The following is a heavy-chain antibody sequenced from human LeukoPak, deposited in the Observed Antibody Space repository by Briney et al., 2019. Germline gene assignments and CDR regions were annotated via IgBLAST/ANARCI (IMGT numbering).Heavy chain of an antibody. J-gene: IGHJ6*02. CDR2: IYRGFST. CDR3: ARVGNNNRYGIDV. D-gene: IGHD4-23*01. CDR1: SFNVGSNY. V-gene: IGHV3-66*01. Sequence: PGGSLRLSRAASSFNVGSNYMSWVRQAPGKGLEWVSDIYRGFSTYYAGSVKGRFIISRDNSKNTLYLQMNSLRAEDTCAYYSARVGNNNRYGIDVWGQGTTVTVSS.